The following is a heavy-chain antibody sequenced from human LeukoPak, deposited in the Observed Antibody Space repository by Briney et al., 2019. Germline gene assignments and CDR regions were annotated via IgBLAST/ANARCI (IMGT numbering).Heavy chain of an antibody. CDR3: QAYYYYYMDV. CDR1: GITFDGSP. V-gene: IGHV3-73*01. Sequence: GGSLRLSCAASGITFDGSPIHWVRQAPGKGLEWVGRIRSKTNNYETGYAASLKGRFLISRDDSRNTSYLQMNSLKTEDTAVYYCQAYYYYYMDVWGKGTTVIVSS. J-gene: IGHJ6*03. CDR2: IRSKTNNYET.